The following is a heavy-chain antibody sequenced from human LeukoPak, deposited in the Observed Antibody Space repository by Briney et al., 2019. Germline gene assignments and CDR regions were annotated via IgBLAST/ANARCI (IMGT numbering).Heavy chain of an antibody. J-gene: IGHJ4*02. CDR1: GFTFSSHW. V-gene: IGHV3-74*01. CDR2: INSDGSTT. Sequence: GGSLRLSCAASGFTFSSHWMHWVRQAPGKGLVWVSRINSDGSTTSYADSVKGRFTISRDNAKNTLFLQMNSLRAEDTAMYYCAKGEGGDSGWYGDYWGQGTLVTVSS. D-gene: IGHD6-19*01. CDR3: AKGEGGDSGWYGDY.